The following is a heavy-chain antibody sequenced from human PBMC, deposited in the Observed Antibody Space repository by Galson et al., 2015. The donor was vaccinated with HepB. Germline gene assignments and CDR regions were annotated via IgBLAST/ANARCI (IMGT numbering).Heavy chain of an antibody. CDR1: GFTFSNSA. V-gene: IGHV3-23*01. J-gene: IGHJ4*02. D-gene: IGHD3-16*01. CDR3: VKGGPDEILDY. Sequence: SLRLSCAASGFTFSNSAMNWVRQAPGKGLEWLSVITATGSTTYYADSVKGRFTISRDISKNTLYVQMNSLKADDTALYYCVKGGPDEILDYWGQGTLVTVS. CDR2: ITATGSTT.